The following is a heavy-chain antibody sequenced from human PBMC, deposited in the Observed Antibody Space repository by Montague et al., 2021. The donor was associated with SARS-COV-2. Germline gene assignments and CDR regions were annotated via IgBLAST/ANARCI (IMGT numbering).Heavy chain of an antibody. CDR3: AHRLARHYDINVHLWCPFDY. CDR1: GFSLSTSGVG. D-gene: IGHD3-22*01. CDR2: IYWDDDK. V-gene: IGHV2-5*02. J-gene: IGHJ4*02. Sequence: PALVKPTQTLTLTCTFSGFSLSTSGVGVGWIRQPPGKALEWLALIYWDDDKRYSPSLKTRLTITKDTPKNQVVLTMTNMDPVDTGTYYCAHRLARHYDINVHLWCPFDYWGQGTLVTVSS.